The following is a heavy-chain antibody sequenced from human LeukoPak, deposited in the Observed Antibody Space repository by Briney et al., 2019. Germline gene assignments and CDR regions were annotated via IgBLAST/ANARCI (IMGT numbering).Heavy chain of an antibody. CDR2: IKSDGSEK. D-gene: IGHD3-16*01. Sequence: PGRSLRLSCAASGFTFSRYGIHWVRQAPGKGLEWLANIKSDGSEKYYVDSGKGRFTISRDNAKNSLYLQMNSLRPEDTAVYYCARMSRYGLDYWGQGTLVTVSS. CDR1: GFTFSRYG. J-gene: IGHJ4*02. V-gene: IGHV3-7*04. CDR3: ARMSRYGLDY.